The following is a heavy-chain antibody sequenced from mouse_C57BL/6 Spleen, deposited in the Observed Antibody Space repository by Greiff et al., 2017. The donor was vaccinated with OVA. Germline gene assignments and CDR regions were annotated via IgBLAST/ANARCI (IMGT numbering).Heavy chain of an antibody. CDR1: GYTFTSYW. V-gene: IGHV1-64*01. D-gene: IGHD1-1*01. CDR3: AREVITTEGFAY. CDR2: IHPNGGST. Sequence: QVQLQQPGAELVKPGASVKLSCKASGYTFTSYWMHWVKQRPGQGLEWIGMIHPNGGSTNYNEKFKSKATLTVDKSSSTAYMQLSSLTSEDSAVYYCAREVITTEGFAYWGQGTLVTVSA. J-gene: IGHJ3*01.